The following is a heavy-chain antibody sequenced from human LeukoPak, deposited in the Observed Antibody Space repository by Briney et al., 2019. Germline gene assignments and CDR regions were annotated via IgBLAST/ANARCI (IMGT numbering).Heavy chain of an antibody. CDR1: GGSFSSGTFY. J-gene: IGHJ4*02. Sequence: SETLSLTCSVSGGSFSSGTFYWSWIRQPAGKGLEWIGYIYYSGSTNYNPSLKSRVTMSVDTSKNQFSLKLSSVTAADTAFYYCARDLYNYDYYGGFDYWGQGTLVTVPP. V-gene: IGHV4-61*10. D-gene: IGHD3-22*01. CDR3: ARDLYNYDYYGGFDY. CDR2: IYYSGST.